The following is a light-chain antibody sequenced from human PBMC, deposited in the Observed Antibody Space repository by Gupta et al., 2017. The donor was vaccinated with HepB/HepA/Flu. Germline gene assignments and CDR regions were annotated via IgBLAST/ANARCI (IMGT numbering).Light chain of an antibody. V-gene: IGLV2-11*01. CDR3: CSYAGSYSWV. Sequence: QSALTQPRSVSGSPGQSVTISCTGTSSDVGGYNYVSCYQQHPGKAPKLMIYDVIKRPSGVPDRFSGSKSGNPASLTISGLQAEDEADYYCCSYAGSYSWVFGGGTKLTVL. J-gene: IGLJ3*02. CDR2: DVI. CDR1: SSDVGGYNY.